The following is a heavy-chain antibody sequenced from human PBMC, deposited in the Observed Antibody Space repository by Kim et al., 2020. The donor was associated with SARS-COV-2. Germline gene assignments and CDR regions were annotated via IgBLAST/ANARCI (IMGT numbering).Heavy chain of an antibody. Sequence: YAAAVKGRFTISRDNSKNTLYLQMNSLRAEDTAVYYCAKPPVGGEYYFDYWGQGTLVTVSS. D-gene: IGHD3-16*01. CDR3: AKPPVGGEYYFDY. V-gene: IGHV3-30*02. J-gene: IGHJ4*02.